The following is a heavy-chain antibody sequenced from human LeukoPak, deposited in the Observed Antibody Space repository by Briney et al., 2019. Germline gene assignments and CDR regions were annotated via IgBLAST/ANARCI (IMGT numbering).Heavy chain of an antibody. CDR1: GFTFSSSA. CDR3: AKARIAVAAFDY. V-gene: IGHV3-30-3*01. J-gene: IGHJ4*02. D-gene: IGHD6-19*01. Sequence: GGSLRLSCAASGFTFSSSAMHWVRQAPDKGLEWVAVISYDGSNKYYADSVKGRFTISRDNSKNTLYLQMNSLRAEDTAVYYCAKARIAVAAFDYWGQGTLVTVSS. CDR2: ISYDGSNK.